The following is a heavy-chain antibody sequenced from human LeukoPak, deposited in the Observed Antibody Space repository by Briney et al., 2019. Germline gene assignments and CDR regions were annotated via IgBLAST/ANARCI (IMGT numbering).Heavy chain of an antibody. CDR3: VRGEGDCTNGVCYFDN. CDR1: GFTFNNCW. D-gene: IGHD2-8*01. J-gene: IGHJ4*02. Sequence: GSLRLSCAASGFTFNNCWMHWIRQGPGKGLVWVSGINSDGNNTKYADSVKGRFTISRDNAKNTVYLQMNCLRVEDTAMYYCVRGEGDCTNGVCYFDNWGQGTLVTVSS. V-gene: IGHV3-74*01. CDR2: INSDGNNT.